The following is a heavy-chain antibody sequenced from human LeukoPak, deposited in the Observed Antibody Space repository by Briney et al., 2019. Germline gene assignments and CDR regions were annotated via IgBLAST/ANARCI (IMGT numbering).Heavy chain of an antibody. CDR2: ISAYNGNT. CDR3: ARDLLDDSSGPVGAFDI. CDR1: GYTFTSYG. V-gene: IGHV1-18*01. D-gene: IGHD3-22*01. J-gene: IGHJ3*02. Sequence: ASVKVSCKASGYTFTSYGISWVRQAPGQGLEWMGWISAYNGNTNYAQKLQGRVTMTTDTSTSTAYMELRSLRSDDTAVYYRARDLLDDSSGPVGAFDIWGQGTMVTVSS.